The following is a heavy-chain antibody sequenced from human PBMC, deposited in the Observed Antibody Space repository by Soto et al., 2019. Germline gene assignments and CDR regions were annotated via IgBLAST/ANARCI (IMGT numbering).Heavy chain of an antibody. Sequence: QVQLVESGGGVVQPGRSLRLSCAASGFTFSSYGIHWVRQAPGKGLEWVAVISNDGNIKFYADSVKGRFTISRDNSKNTLFLQMSSLRTEDTAVYYCAKGSSGWPPSGYFDYWGQGSLVTVSS. CDR1: GFTFSSYG. CDR3: AKGSSGWPPSGYFDY. J-gene: IGHJ4*02. V-gene: IGHV3-30*18. D-gene: IGHD6-19*01. CDR2: ISNDGNIK.